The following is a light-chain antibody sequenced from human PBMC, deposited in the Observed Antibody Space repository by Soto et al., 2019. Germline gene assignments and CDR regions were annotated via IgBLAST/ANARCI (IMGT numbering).Light chain of an antibody. CDR2: DVS. J-gene: IGLJ1*01. V-gene: IGLV2-11*01. CDR1: SSDVGGYNF. Sequence: QSALTQPRSVSGSPGQSVTISCTGTSSDVGGYNFVSWYQQHPGKAPKLMIYDVSKRPSGVTDRFSGSKSGNAASLTISGRQGEDGADYYCCSYAGSYTGVFGTGTKVTVL. CDR3: CSYAGSYTGV.